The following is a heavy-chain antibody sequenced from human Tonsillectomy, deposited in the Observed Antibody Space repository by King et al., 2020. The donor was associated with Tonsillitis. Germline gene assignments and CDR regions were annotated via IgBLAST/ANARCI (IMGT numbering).Heavy chain of an antibody. CDR2: ISYDGSNK. CDR3: AKYYYGSGSSLDY. Sequence: HVQLVESGGGVVQPGRSLRLSCAASGFTFSSYGMHWVRQAPGKGLEWVAVISYDGSNKYYADSVKGRFTISRDNSKNTLYLQMNSLRAEDTAVYYCAKYYYGSGSSLDYWGQGTLVTVSS. J-gene: IGHJ4*02. V-gene: IGHV3-30*18. CDR1: GFTFSSYG. D-gene: IGHD3-10*01.